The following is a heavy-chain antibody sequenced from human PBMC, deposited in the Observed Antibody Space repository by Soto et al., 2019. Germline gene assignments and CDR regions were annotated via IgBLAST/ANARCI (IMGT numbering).Heavy chain of an antibody. J-gene: IGHJ4*02. Sequence: QVQLVQSGAEVKKPGASVKVSCKASGYTFTSYGISWVRQAPGQGLEWMGWISAYNGNPNYAQQLQGRVTMTTDTXTSTAYMELRSLRSDDAAVYYCASSLYDSRGYYIRDWGQGTLVTVSS. V-gene: IGHV1-18*01. CDR3: ASSLYDSRGYYIRD. CDR2: ISAYNGNP. D-gene: IGHD3-22*01. CDR1: GYTFTSYG.